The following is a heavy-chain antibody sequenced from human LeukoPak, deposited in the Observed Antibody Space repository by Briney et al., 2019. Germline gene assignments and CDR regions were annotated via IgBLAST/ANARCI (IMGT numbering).Heavy chain of an antibody. V-gene: IGHV3-7*01. CDR2: IKQDGSEK. CDR3: ARVSHLFVCGGDCYSGLPDY. D-gene: IGHD2-21*02. CDR1: GFTFSSYW. Sequence: GGSLRLSCAASGFTFSSYWMSWVRQAPGKGLEWVANIKQDGSEKYYVDSVKGRFTISRDNAKNSLYLQMNSLRAEDTAVYYCARVSHLFVCGGDCYSGLPDYWGQGTLVTVSS. J-gene: IGHJ4*02.